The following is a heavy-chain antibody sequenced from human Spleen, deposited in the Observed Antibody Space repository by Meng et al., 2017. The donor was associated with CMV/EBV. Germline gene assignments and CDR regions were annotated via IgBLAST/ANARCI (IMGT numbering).Heavy chain of an antibody. CDR1: GFTFSGFT. CDR2: ISGSSSYI. Sequence: GGSLRLSCAASGFTFSGFTMNWVRQAPGKGLEWVSSISGSSSYIYYADSVKGRFTISRDNAKKLLYLQMNNLRAEDTAVYYCARGKCSSTSCLDMYYYGMDVWGQGTTVTVSS. D-gene: IGHD2-2*01. V-gene: IGHV3-21*01. J-gene: IGHJ6*02. CDR3: ARGKCSSTSCLDMYYYGMDV.